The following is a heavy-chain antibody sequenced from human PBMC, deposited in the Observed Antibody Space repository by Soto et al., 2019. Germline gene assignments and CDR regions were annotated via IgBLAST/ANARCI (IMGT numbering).Heavy chain of an antibody. CDR1: GFTFSSYS. Sequence: PGGSLRLSCAASGFTFSSYSMNWVRQAPGKGLEWVSYISSSSSTIYYADSVKGRFTISRDNAKNSLYLQMNSLRAEDTAVYYCAREMTVAGRSGAFDIWGQGTMVTVSS. D-gene: IGHD6-19*01. V-gene: IGHV3-48*01. CDR2: ISSSSSTI. J-gene: IGHJ3*02. CDR3: AREMTVAGRSGAFDI.